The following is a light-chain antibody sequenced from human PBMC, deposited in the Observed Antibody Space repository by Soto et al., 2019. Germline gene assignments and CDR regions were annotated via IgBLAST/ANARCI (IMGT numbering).Light chain of an antibody. Sequence: EIVLTQSPGTLSLSPGERATLACRASQSVSGSYLAWYQQKPGQAPRLLIYGASSRATGIPDRFSGSGSGTDFTLTISRLEPEDIAVYYCQQYGSSPQSFGQGTRLEIK. CDR2: GAS. J-gene: IGKJ5*01. CDR1: QSVSGSY. V-gene: IGKV3-20*01. CDR3: QQYGSSPQS.